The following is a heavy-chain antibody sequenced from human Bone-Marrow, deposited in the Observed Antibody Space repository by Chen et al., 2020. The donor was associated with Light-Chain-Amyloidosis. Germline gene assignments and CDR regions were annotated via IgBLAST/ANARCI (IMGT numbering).Heavy chain of an antibody. D-gene: IGHD6-13*01. CDR2: INPNSGGT. J-gene: IGHJ5*02. CDR3: ARDRRQQLVRGWFDP. Sequence: QVQLVQSGAEGKKPGASATVSCKASGYTFTGYYMHWVRQAPGQGLEGLGWINPNSGGTNYAQKFQGRVTMTRDTSISTAYMELSRLRSDDTAVYYCARDRRQQLVRGWFDPWGQGTLVTVSS. CDR1: GYTFTGYY. V-gene: IGHV1-2*02.